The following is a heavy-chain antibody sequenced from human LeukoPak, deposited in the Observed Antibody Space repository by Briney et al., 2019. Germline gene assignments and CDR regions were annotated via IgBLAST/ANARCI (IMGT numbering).Heavy chain of an antibody. CDR3: GKGSSTSGCPDY. Sequence: HPGGSLRLSWAASGFTFNSYGMHWVRQAPGKGLDWVAFIRYDGSIKHYADSVKGRFTISRDNSKNTLSLQMNSLRPEDTAVYYCGKGSSTSGCPDYWGQGTLVTVSS. CDR1: GFTFNSYG. V-gene: IGHV3-30*02. CDR2: IRYDGSIK. J-gene: IGHJ4*02. D-gene: IGHD6-19*01.